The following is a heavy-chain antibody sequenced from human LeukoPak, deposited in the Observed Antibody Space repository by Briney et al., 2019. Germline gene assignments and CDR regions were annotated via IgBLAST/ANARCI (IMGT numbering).Heavy chain of an antibody. CDR2: ISASGDST. Sequence: GGSLRLSCAASGFTFSSYAMSWVRQAPGKGLEWVSAISASGDSTYYADSVKGRFTISRDNSKNTLYLQMRSLRAEDTAVYYCAKETYYYDSSGYYYVPYYFDYWGQGTLVTVSS. D-gene: IGHD3-22*01. V-gene: IGHV3-23*01. CDR1: GFTFSSYA. J-gene: IGHJ4*02. CDR3: AKETYYYDSSGYYYVPYYFDY.